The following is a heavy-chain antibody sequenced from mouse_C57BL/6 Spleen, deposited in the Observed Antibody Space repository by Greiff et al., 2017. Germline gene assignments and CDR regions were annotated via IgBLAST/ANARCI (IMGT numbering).Heavy chain of an antibody. D-gene: IGHD3-2*02. V-gene: IGHV1-80*01. CDR1: GYAFSSYW. CDR2: IYPGDGDT. Sequence: VQLQQSGAELVKPGASVKMSCKASGYAFSSYWMNWVKQRPGKGLEWIGQIYPGDGDTNYNGKFKGKATLTADKSSSTAYMQLSSLTSEDSAVYFCARYGAAHATPCAYWGQGTLVTVSA. CDR3: ARYGAAHATPCAY. J-gene: IGHJ3*01.